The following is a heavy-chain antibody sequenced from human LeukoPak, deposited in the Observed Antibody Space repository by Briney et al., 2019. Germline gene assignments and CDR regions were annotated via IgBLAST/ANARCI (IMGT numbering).Heavy chain of an antibody. CDR3: AKRENYYDSSGYHYVGAFDI. D-gene: IGHD3-22*01. CDR1: GFTFSSYA. CDR2: ISAGGVST. J-gene: IGHJ3*02. V-gene: IGHV3-23*01. Sequence: GGSLRLSCAASGFTFSSYAMSWVRQAPGKGLEWVSAISAGGVSTYYADSVKGRFTISRDNSKNTLYLQMNSLRAEDTAVYYCAKRENYYDSSGYHYVGAFDIWGQGTMVTVSS.